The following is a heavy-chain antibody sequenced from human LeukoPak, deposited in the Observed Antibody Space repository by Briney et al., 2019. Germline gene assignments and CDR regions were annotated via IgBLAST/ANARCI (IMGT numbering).Heavy chain of an antibody. Sequence: PGGSLRLSCAASGFTFSNAWMSWVRQAPGKGLEWVSVISNSGGSTYYADSVKGRFTISRDNSKNTLYVQMNSLRAEDTAVYYCAKGGGQQLATRYFDYWGQGTLVTVSS. D-gene: IGHD6-13*01. J-gene: IGHJ4*02. CDR3: AKGGGQQLATRYFDY. CDR2: ISNSGGST. CDR1: GFTFSNAW. V-gene: IGHV3-23*01.